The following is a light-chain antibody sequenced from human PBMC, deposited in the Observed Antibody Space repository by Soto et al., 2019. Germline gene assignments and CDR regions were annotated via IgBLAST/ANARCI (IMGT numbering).Light chain of an antibody. J-gene: IGKJ3*01. Sequence: EIVLTQSPATLSLSPGERATLSCRASQSVTRYLAWYQQKPGQAPRLLIYDASNRATGIPARFSGSGSGTDFSLTISSLEPEDSAVYYCQQRSNWPPFTFGPGTKVDIK. V-gene: IGKV3-11*01. CDR1: QSVTRY. CDR2: DAS. CDR3: QQRSNWPPFT.